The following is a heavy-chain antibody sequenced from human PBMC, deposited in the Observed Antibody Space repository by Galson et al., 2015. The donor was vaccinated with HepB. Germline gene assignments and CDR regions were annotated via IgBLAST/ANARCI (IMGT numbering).Heavy chain of an antibody. CDR1: GFIFSSYV. Sequence: SLRLSCAASGFIFSSYVMHWVRQAPGKGLEWVALISFDGANKHYADFGKGRFTISRDNSNNTLYLQINSLRAEVTAVYYCARDMGGSGWYGFDYWGQGTLVTVSP. CDR3: ARDMGGSGWYGFDY. D-gene: IGHD6-19*01. J-gene: IGHJ4*02. CDR2: ISFDGANK. V-gene: IGHV3-30*04.